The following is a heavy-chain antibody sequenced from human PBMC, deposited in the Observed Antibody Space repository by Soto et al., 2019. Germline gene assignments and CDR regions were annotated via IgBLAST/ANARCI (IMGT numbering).Heavy chain of an antibody. Sequence: GGSLRLSCAASGFTFSSYAMHWVRQAPGKGLEWVAVISYDGSNKYYADSVKGRFTISRDNSKNTLYLQMNSLRAEDTAVYYCARDLTRRTVVVTAIYYYYGMDVWGQGTTVTVSS. J-gene: IGHJ6*02. D-gene: IGHD2-21*02. V-gene: IGHV3-30-3*01. CDR3: ARDLTRRTVVVTAIYYYYGMDV. CDR2: ISYDGSNK. CDR1: GFTFSSYA.